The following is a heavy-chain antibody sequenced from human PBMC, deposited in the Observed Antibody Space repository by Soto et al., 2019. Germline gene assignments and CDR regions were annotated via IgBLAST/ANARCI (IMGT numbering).Heavy chain of an antibody. D-gene: IGHD4-17*01. J-gene: IGHJ4*02. V-gene: IGHV1-18*01. Sequence: GASVKVSCKASGYTFTSYGISWVRQAPGQGLEWMGWISAYNGNTNYAQKLQGRVTMTTDTSTSTAYMELRSLRSDDTAVYYCARGVPQFTDYADYWRYYSDYRGQGTLVTVSS. CDR1: GYTFTSYG. CDR3: ARGVPQFTDYADYWRYYSDY. CDR2: ISAYNGNT.